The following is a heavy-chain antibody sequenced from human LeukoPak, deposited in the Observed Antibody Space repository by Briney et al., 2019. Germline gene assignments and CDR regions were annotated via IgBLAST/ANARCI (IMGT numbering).Heavy chain of an antibody. V-gene: IGHV1-8*01. CDR3: ARRVGSGWPVQH. Sequence: GASVKVSCKASGYTFSSYDINWGRQATGHGLEWMGRMNPNSGNTGYAQKFQGGLNMTRNTSISTAYMELSSLRSEDTAVYYCARRVGSGWPVQHWGQGTLVTVSS. CDR2: MNPNSGNT. D-gene: IGHD6-19*01. CDR1: GYTFSSYD. J-gene: IGHJ1*01.